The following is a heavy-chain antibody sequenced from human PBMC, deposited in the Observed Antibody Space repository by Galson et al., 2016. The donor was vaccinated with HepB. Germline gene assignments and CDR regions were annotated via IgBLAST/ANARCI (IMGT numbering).Heavy chain of an antibody. CDR1: GFSLSTSGVG. V-gene: IGHV2-5*02. CDR2: IYWDDDK. Sequence: PALVKPTQTLTLTCTFSGFSLSTSGVGVGWIRQPPGKALEWLALIYWDDDKRYRPSLKSRLTITKDTSKNQVVLTVTDMDPVDTATYYCAHSLYYYGSGSYSVDLWGRGTLVTVSS. J-gene: IGHJ2*01. D-gene: IGHD3-10*01. CDR3: AHSLYYYGSGSYSVDL.